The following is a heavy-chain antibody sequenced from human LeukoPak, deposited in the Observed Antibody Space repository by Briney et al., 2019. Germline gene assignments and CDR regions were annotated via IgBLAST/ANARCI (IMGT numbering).Heavy chain of an antibody. CDR3: ARLGSSSWYGGFDY. V-gene: IGHV3-21*01. CDR2: ISSSSSYI. Sequence: KPGGSLRLSCAASGFTFSSYSMNWVRQAPGKGLEWVSSISSSSSYIYYADSVKGRFTISRDNAKNSLYLQMNSLRAEDTAVYYCARLGSSSWYGGFDYWGQGTLVTVSS. D-gene: IGHD6-13*01. CDR1: GFTFSSYS. J-gene: IGHJ4*02.